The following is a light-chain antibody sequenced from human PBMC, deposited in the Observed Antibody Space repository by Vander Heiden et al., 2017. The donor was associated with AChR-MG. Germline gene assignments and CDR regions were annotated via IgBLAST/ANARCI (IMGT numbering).Light chain of an antibody. CDR2: LGS. CDR1: HTLLHSNGIHY. J-gene: IGKJ1*01. V-gene: IGKV2-28*01. CDR3: MQALQSPT. Sequence: EIVLTQSPPSPHVTPGEPAATTCRCSHTLLHSNGIHYLGWYLKKPGQSPQLLIYLGSNRASGVPNRFSGSGSGKDFTLKISRVEAEDVGVYYCMQALQSPTFGQGTKVEIK.